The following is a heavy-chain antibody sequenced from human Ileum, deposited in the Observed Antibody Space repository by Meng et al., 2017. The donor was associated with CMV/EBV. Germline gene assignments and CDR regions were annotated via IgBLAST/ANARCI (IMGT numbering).Heavy chain of an antibody. V-gene: IGHV6-1*01. CDR3: TYGWPLKY. D-gene: IGHD3-10*01. Sequence: SGPGLVKPSQTTSLTCAGDSVSISTESWNWIRQSPSRGLEWLGRTWYGAKWYYEYAVSVKSRITIIPDTSQNQISLQLNSVTPDDTAVYYCTYGWPLKYWGQGSLVTVSS. CDR2: TWYGAKWYY. J-gene: IGHJ4*02. CDR1: DSVSISTES.